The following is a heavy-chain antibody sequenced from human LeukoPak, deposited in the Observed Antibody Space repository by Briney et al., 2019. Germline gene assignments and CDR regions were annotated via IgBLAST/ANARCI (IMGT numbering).Heavy chain of an antibody. CDR1: GVTLSSYA. Sequence: GGSLRLSCAAAGVTLSSYAMSLVRQAPGKGLEWVSVISGSGTSTYYADSVKGRFTISRDNSKNTLYLQMNSLRAEDTAVYYCAKVPASYYYDSSGYYYNWGQGTLVTVSS. J-gene: IGHJ4*02. V-gene: IGHV3-23*01. CDR3: AKVPASYYYDSSGYYYN. D-gene: IGHD3-22*01. CDR2: ISGSGTST.